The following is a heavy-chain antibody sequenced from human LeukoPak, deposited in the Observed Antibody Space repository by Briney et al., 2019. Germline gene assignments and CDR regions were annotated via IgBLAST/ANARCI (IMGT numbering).Heavy chain of an antibody. Sequence: GGSLRLSCAASGFTVSSNYMSWVRQAPGKGLEWVSVIYSGGSTYYADSVKGRFTISRDNSKNTLYLQMNSLRAEDTAVYYCARSRGYSGYDGLDYYYYYMDVWGKGTTVTVSS. CDR3: ARSRGYSGYDGLDYYYYYMDV. D-gene: IGHD5-12*01. CDR2: IYSGGST. J-gene: IGHJ6*03. CDR1: GFTVSSNY. V-gene: IGHV3-53*01.